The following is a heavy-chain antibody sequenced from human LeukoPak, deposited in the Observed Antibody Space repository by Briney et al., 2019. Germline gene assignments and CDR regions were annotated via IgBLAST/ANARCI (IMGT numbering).Heavy chain of an antibody. V-gene: IGHV4-59*01. CDR2: IYYSGRT. CDR1: GVSISDYY. Sequence: SETLSLTCTVSGVSISDYYWNWMRQPPGKGLEWIGYIYYSGRTNYNPSLKSRVSISVDTSKNQFSLKLSSVTAADTAVYYCARDFRGSVDAFDIWGQGTMVAVSS. J-gene: IGHJ3*02. CDR3: ARDFRGSVDAFDI.